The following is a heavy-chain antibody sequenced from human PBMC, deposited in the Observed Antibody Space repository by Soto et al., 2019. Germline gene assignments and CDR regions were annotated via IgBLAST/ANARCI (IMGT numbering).Heavy chain of an antibody. J-gene: IGHJ4*02. CDR3: VRPFETLGEDAFDY. V-gene: IGHV4-39*01. CDR1: GGSISSYH. D-gene: IGHD4-17*01. Sequence: TLSLTCTVSGGSISSYHWGWVRQPPGKGLEWIGSIYFDGTTNYNPALESRVTISIDTSRNQFSLHLTSVTAADTAVYFCVRPFETLGEDAFDYWGQGTLVTAPQ. CDR2: IYFDGTT.